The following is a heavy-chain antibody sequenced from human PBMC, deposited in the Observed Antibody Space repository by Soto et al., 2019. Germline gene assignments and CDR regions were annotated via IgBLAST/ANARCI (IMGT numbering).Heavy chain of an antibody. Sequence: ASVKVSCKASGYTFTSYDINWVRQATGQGLEWMGWMNPNSGNTGYAQKFQGRVTMTRNTSISTAYMELSSLRSEDTAVYYCARATSAMAARNDWFDPWGQGTLVTVS. D-gene: IGHD2-15*01. CDR2: MNPNSGNT. V-gene: IGHV1-8*01. CDR1: GYTFTSYD. CDR3: ARATSAMAARNDWFDP. J-gene: IGHJ5*02.